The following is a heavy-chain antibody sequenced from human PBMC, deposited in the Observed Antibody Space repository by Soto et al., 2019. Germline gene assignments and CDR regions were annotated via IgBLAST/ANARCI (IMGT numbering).Heavy chain of an antibody. CDR1: GFTFSDYY. CDR3: ARDLGYGDYYYYYMDV. J-gene: IGHJ6*03. D-gene: IGHD3-16*01. CDR2: ISSSGSTI. V-gene: IGHV3-11*01. Sequence: GGSLRLSCAASGFTFSDYYMSWIRQAPGKGLEWVSYISSSGSTIYYADSVKGRFTISRDNAKNSLYLQMNSLRAEDTAVYYCARDLGYGDYYYYYMDVWGKGTTVTVSS.